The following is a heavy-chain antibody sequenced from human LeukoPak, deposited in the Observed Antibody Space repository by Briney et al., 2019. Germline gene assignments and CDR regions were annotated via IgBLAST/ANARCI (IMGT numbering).Heavy chain of an antibody. CDR2: IYYSGST. D-gene: IGHD2-15*01. CDR3: ARGGGSAFDI. J-gene: IGHJ3*02. Sequence: SETLSLTCIVSGGSISSYYWSWIRQPPGKGLEWIGYIYYSGSTSYNPSPKSPVTISVDTSKNQFSLKLSSVTAADTAVYYCARGGGSAFDIWGQGTMVTVSS. V-gene: IGHV4-59*01. CDR1: GGSISSYY.